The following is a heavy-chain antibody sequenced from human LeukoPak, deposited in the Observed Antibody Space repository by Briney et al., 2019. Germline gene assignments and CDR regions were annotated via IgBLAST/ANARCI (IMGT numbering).Heavy chain of an antibody. CDR1: GGSFSGYY. J-gene: IGHJ4*02. CDR2: INHGGST. Sequence: PSETLSLTCAVYGGSFSGYYWSWIRQPPGKGLEWIGGINHGGSTNYNPSLKSRVTISVDTSKNQFSLKLSSVSAADTAVYYCARWGGTLPRDYWGQGTLVTVSS. V-gene: IGHV4-34*01. CDR3: ARWGGTLPRDY. D-gene: IGHD1-26*01.